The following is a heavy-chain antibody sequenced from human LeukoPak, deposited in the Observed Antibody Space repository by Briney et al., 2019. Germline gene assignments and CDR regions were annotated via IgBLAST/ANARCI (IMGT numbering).Heavy chain of an antibody. Sequence: PSETLSLTCTVSGGSISSYYGSWIRQPAGKGLEWIGRIYTSGSTNYNPSLKSRVTMSVDTSKNQFSLKLSSVTAADTAVHYCATAYCGGDCYSPNDAFDIWGQGTMVTVSS. CDR3: ATAYCGGDCYSPNDAFDI. D-gene: IGHD2-21*02. J-gene: IGHJ3*02. V-gene: IGHV4-4*07. CDR2: IYTSGST. CDR1: GGSISSYY.